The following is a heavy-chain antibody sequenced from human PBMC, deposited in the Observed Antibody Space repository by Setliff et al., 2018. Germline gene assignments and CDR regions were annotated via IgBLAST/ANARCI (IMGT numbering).Heavy chain of an antibody. CDR1: GFTFSSNA. J-gene: IGHJ4*02. CDR3: AKFSSVPGSRFFDY. CDR2: ISSSGGST. Sequence: GGSLRLSCAASGFTFSSNAMTWVRQAPGKGLEWVSAISSSGGSTFYADSVKGRFTISRDNSKNTLYLQMNSLRAEDTAIYSCAKFSSVPGSRFFDYWGQGALVTVSS. V-gene: IGHV3-23*01. D-gene: IGHD2-2*01.